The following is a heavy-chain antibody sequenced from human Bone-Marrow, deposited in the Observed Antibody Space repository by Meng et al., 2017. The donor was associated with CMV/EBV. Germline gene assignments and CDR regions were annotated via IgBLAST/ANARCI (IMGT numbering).Heavy chain of an antibody. CDR1: AGTFSSYT. CDR3: ARLSSNYYDSSGRNWFDP. J-gene: IGHJ5*02. CDR2: IIPILGIA. Sequence: SVKISCKASAGTFSSYTISWVRQAPGQGLEWMGRIIPILGIANYAQKFQGRVTITADKSTSTAYMELSSLRSEDTAVYYCARLSSNYYDSSGRNWFDPWGQGTLVTVSS. V-gene: IGHV1-69*02. D-gene: IGHD3-22*01.